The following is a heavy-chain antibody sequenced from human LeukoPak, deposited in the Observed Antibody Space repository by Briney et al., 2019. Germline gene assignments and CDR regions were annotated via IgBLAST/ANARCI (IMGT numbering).Heavy chain of an antibody. V-gene: IGHV1-24*01. CDR2: FDPEDGET. Sequence: ASVKVSCKVSGYTLTELSMHWVRQAPGKGLEWMGGFDPEDGETIYAQKFQGRVTMTEDTSTDTAYMELSSLRSEDTAVYYCVGVRLYESSRLNFDYWGQGTLVTVSS. J-gene: IGHJ4*02. CDR1: GYTLTELS. CDR3: VGVRLYESSRLNFDY. D-gene: IGHD6-13*01.